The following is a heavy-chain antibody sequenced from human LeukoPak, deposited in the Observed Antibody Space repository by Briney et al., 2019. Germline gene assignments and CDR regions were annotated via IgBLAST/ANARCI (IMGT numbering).Heavy chain of an antibody. CDR3: AKVHLEGASSLDQ. J-gene: IGHJ4*02. Sequence: GGSLRLSCAASGFTFRRYWMSWARQASGKGLEWVANIKQDGSEKYYADSVKGRFTISRDNSKNTLYLQMNSLRTEDTAVYYCAKVHLEGASSLDQWGQGTLVTVSS. CDR1: GFTFRRYW. V-gene: IGHV3-7*02. D-gene: IGHD1-26*01. CDR2: IKQDGSEK.